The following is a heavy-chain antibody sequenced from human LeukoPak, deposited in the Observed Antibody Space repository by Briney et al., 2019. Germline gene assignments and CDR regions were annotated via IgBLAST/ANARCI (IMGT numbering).Heavy chain of an antibody. Sequence: GASVTVSCKASGYIFTNYGINWVRQAPGQGLEWMGWISDYINDTKYAQKFQGRVTLTTDTSTSTASMELRSLRSDDTAVYYCVRGVSRYYHYYYMDVWGKGTTVTISS. CDR2: ISDYINDT. D-gene: IGHD3-3*01. V-gene: IGHV1-18*01. CDR3: VRGVSRYYHYYYMDV. J-gene: IGHJ6*03. CDR1: GYIFTNYG.